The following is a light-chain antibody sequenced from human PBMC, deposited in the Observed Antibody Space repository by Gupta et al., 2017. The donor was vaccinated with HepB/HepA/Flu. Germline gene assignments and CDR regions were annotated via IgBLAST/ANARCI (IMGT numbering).Light chain of an antibody. J-gene: IGLJ1*01. CDR1: SSNIGSNT. Sequence: QPVLTQPPSASGTPGQRVTIPCSGSSSNIGSNTVNWYQQHPGTAPKLLIYSNNQRPSGVPDRFSGSKSGTSASLAISGLQSEDEADYYCAAWDDSLNGSYVFGTGTKVTVL. V-gene: IGLV1-44*01. CDR2: SNN. CDR3: AAWDDSLNGSYV.